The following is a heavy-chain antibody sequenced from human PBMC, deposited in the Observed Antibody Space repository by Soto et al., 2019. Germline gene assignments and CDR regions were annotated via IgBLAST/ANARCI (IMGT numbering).Heavy chain of an antibody. Sequence: PXXSLKISCKGSGYKFTSYWIGGVRQTPGKGLEWMGVIYPDDSDTTYSPSFQGQVTISADKSISTAYLQWESLKASDTAMYYCTRPGFSSSWYRMDVWGQGTTVTVSS. CDR3: TRPGFSSSWYRMDV. D-gene: IGHD6-13*01. CDR1: GYKFTSYW. V-gene: IGHV5-51*01. CDR2: IYPDDSDT. J-gene: IGHJ6*02.